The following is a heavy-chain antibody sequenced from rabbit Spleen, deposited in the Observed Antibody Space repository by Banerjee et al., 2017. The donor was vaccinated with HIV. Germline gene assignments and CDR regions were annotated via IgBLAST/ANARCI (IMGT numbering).Heavy chain of an antibody. V-gene: IGHV1S45*01. CDR1: GFSFSNKAV. Sequence: QEQLVESGGGLVRPEGSLKLSCTASGFSFSNKAVMCWVRQAPGKGLQWIACIDVAKSGPTYYASWSKGRFTISKTSSSTVTLQMTSLTAADTATYFCSRDLFVVIGWNFNLWGPGTLVTVS. CDR3: SRDLFVVIGWNFNL. CDR2: IDVAKSGPT. J-gene: IGHJ4*01. D-gene: IGHD1-1*01.